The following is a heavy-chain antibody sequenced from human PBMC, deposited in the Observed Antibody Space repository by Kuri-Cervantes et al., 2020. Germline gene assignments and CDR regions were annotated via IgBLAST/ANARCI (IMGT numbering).Heavy chain of an antibody. J-gene: IGHJ6*02. CDR3: ASPSVATITLPYYYYGMDV. D-gene: IGHD5-12*01. CDR1: GFTLSNHA. Sequence: GGSLRLSCAASGFTLSNHAMNWVRQAAGKGLEWVALISFDGSNKYYVDSVKGRFTISRDNSKNTLYLQMNSLRAEDTAVYYCASPSVATITLPYYYYGMDVRGQGTTVTVSS. CDR2: ISFDGSNK. V-gene: IGHV3-30-3*01.